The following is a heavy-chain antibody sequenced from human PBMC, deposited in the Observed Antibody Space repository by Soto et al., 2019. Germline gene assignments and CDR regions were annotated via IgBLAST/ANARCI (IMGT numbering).Heavy chain of an antibody. J-gene: IGHJ4*02. CDR3: ARKPFAVAGPPYFDY. V-gene: IGHV1-18*01. D-gene: IGHD6-19*01. Sequence: ASVKVSCKASGYTFTSYGISWVRQAPGQGLEWMGWISAYNGNTNYAQKLQGRVTMTTDTSTSTAYMELRSLRSDDTAVYYCARKPFAVAGPPYFDYWGQGTLVTVSS. CDR1: GYTFTSYG. CDR2: ISAYNGNT.